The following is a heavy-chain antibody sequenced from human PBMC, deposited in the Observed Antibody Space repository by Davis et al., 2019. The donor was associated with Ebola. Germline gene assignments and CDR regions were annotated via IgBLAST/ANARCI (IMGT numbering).Heavy chain of an antibody. V-gene: IGHV3-21*01. Sequence: GGSLRLSCAASRFTFSSYSMNWVRQATGKGLEWVSSISSSSSYIYYADSVKGRFTISRDNAKNSLYLQMNSLRAEDTAVYYCTTVGPAATVYYMDVWGKGTTDTVSS. D-gene: IGHD2-2*01. CDR1: RFTFSSYS. CDR3: TTVGPAATVYYMDV. J-gene: IGHJ6*03. CDR2: ISSSSSYI.